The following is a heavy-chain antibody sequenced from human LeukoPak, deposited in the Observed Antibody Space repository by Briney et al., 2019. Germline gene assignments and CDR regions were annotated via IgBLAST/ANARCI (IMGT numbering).Heavy chain of an antibody. CDR2: INPSGGST. V-gene: IGHV1-46*01. J-gene: IGHJ5*02. Sequence: ASVKVSCKASGYTFTSYYMHWVRQAPGQGLEWMGIINPSGGSTSYAQKFQGRVTMTRDTSTSTVYMELSSLRSEDTAVYYCARDVVVTAIAVWFDPWGQGTLVTVSS. D-gene: IGHD2-21*02. CDR1: GYTFTSYY. CDR3: ARDVVVTAIAVWFDP.